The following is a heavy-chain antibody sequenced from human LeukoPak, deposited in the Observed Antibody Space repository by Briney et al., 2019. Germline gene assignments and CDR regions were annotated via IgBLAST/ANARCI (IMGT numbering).Heavy chain of an antibody. Sequence: GGSLRLSCAASGFTFSSYWMSWVRQAPGKGLEWAANVKQDESAKYYVDSVKGRFTISRDNAKNSLYLQMTNLRAEDTAVYYCATSADSPGNSWGQGTLITVSS. CDR1: GFTFSSYW. CDR2: VKQDESAK. J-gene: IGHJ4*02. D-gene: IGHD4-23*01. V-gene: IGHV3-7*01. CDR3: ATSADSPGNS.